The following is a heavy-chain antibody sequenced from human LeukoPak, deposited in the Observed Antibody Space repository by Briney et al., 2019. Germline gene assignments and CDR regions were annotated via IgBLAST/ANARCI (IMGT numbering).Heavy chain of an antibody. Sequence: GASVKVSCKASGYTFTSYGISWVRQAPGQGLEWMGWISAYNGNTNYAQKLQGRVTMTTDTSTSTAYMELRSLRSDDTAVYYCARNPERYRGNNWSDPWGQGTLVTVSS. CDR1: GYTFTSYG. J-gene: IGHJ5*02. D-gene: IGHD1-26*01. CDR3: ARNPERYRGNNWSDP. CDR2: ISAYNGNT. V-gene: IGHV1-18*01.